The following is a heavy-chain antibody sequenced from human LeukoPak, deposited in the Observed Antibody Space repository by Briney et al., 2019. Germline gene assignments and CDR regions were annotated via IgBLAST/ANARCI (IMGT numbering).Heavy chain of an antibody. J-gene: IGHJ5*02. V-gene: IGHV4-4*07. CDR3: ARDAADYYDSSGYHNWFDP. D-gene: IGHD3-22*01. CDR2: IYTSGST. Sequence: SETLSLTCTASGGSISSYYWSWIRQPAGKGLEWIGRIYTSGSTNYNPSLKSRVTMSVDTSKNQFSPKLSSVTAADTAVYYCARDAADYYDSSGYHNWFDPWGQGTLVTVSS. CDR1: GGSISSYY.